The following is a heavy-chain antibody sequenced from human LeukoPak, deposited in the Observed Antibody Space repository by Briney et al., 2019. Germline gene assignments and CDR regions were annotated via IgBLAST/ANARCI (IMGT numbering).Heavy chain of an antibody. J-gene: IGHJ3*02. Sequence: PGGSLRLSCAASGFTFDDYGMSWVRQAPGKGLEWVSGINWNGGSTGYADSVKGRFTISRDNAKNSLYLQMNSLRAEDTALYHCARAFRARLYDYIWGSYIPYDAFDIWGQGTMVTVSS. CDR3: ARAFRARLYDYIWGSYIPYDAFDI. CDR2: INWNGGST. CDR1: GFTFDDYG. D-gene: IGHD3-16*01. V-gene: IGHV3-20*01.